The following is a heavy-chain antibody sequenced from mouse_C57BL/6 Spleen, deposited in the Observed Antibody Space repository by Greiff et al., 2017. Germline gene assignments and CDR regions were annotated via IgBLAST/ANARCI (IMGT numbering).Heavy chain of an antibody. D-gene: IGHD1-1*01. J-gene: IGHJ1*03. CDR3: ARQYYGSSWYFDV. V-gene: IGHV5-17*01. Sequence: EVKLQESGGGLVKPGGSLKLSCAASGFTFSDYGMHWVRQAPEKGLEWVAYISSGSSTIYYADTVKGCFTFSRDNAMNTLFLPMSSLRSEDTAMDYCARQYYGSSWYFDVWGTGTTGTVS. CDR1: GFTFSDYG. CDR2: ISSGSSTI.